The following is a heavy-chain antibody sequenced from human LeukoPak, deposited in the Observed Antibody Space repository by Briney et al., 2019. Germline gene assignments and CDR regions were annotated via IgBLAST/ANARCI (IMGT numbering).Heavy chain of an antibody. CDR2: ISWRSGNI. D-gene: IGHD6-13*01. Sequence: GRSLRLSCAASGFTFDDYAMHWLRQAPGKGLEWVSAISWRSGNIGYADSVKGRFTISRDSAKNSLYLQMNSLRPEDTALYYCAKDRGSTSWYGFDFWGQGALVTVSS. CDR1: GFTFDDYA. CDR3: AKDRGSTSWYGFDF. V-gene: IGHV3-9*01. J-gene: IGHJ4*02.